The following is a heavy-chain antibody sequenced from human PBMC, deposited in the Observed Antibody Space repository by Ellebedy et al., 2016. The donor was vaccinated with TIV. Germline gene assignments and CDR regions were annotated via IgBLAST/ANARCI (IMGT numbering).Heavy chain of an antibody. D-gene: IGHD2-2*01. Sequence: MPSETLSLTCTVSGGSISSYYWSWIRQPPGKGLEWIGYIYYSGSTNYNPSLKSRVTISVDTSKNQFSLKLSSVTAADTAVYYCARGGHQLLSYYYGMDVWGQGTTVTVSS. CDR2: IYYSGST. CDR3: ARGGHQLLSYYYGMDV. J-gene: IGHJ6*02. CDR1: GGSISSYY. V-gene: IGHV4-59*01.